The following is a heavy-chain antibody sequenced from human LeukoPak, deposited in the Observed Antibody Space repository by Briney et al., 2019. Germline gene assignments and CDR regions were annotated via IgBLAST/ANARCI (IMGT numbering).Heavy chain of an antibody. J-gene: IGHJ4*02. V-gene: IGHV3-74*01. Sequence: QAGGSLRLSCAASGFTFSSYWMHWVRQAPGKGLVWVSRINSDGSSTSYADSVKGRFTISRDNTKNTLYLQMNSLRAEDTAVYYCARGSRDGYNRGYFDYWGQGTLVTVSS. CDR2: INSDGSST. CDR3: ARGSRDGYNRGYFDY. D-gene: IGHD5-24*01. CDR1: GFTFSSYW.